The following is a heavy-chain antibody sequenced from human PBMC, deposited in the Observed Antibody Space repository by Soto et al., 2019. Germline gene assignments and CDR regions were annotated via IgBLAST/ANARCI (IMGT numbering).Heavy chain of an antibody. J-gene: IGHJ5*02. CDR1: GYTFTSYG. CDR2: ISAYNGNT. D-gene: IGHD3-3*01. Sequence: ASAKVSCKASGYTFTSYGISWVRQAPGQGLEWMGWISAYNGNTNYAQKLQGRVTMTTDTSTSTAYMELRSLRSDDTAVYYCAKLRFLEWTIGPWGQGTLVTVSS. CDR3: AKLRFLEWTIGP. V-gene: IGHV1-18*01.